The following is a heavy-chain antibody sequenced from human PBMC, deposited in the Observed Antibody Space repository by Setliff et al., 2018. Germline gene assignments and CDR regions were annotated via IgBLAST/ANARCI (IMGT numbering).Heavy chain of an antibody. Sequence: SVKVSCKASGGSFSNYAIIWVRQAPGQGPEWMGGIIPIYGSTNNAEKFQGRVTFNADESMSTVYMELSSLTSADTALYYCARDALYDSNDRNSYYGNWLDPWGQGTLGT. D-gene: IGHD3-22*01. J-gene: IGHJ5*02. CDR2: IIPIYGST. CDR1: GGSFSNYA. V-gene: IGHV1-69*13. CDR3: ARDALYDSNDRNSYYGNWLDP.